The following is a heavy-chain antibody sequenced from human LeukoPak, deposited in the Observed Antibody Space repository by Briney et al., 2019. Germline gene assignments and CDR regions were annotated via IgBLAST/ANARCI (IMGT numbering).Heavy chain of an antibody. CDR2: IKQDGSEK. D-gene: IGHD1-26*01. J-gene: IGHJ4*02. V-gene: IGHV3-7*01. CDR3: ARAVGGRYFDY. CDR1: GFTVSSNY. Sequence: GGSLRLSCAASGFTVSSNYMSWVRQAPGKGLEWVANIKQDGSEKYYVESVKGRFTISRDNAKKSLYLQMNSLRAEDTAVYYCARAVGGRYFDYWGQGTLVTVSS.